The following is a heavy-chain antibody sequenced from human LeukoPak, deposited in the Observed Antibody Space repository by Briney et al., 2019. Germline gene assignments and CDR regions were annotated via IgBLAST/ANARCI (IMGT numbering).Heavy chain of an antibody. Sequence: PGGSLRLSCAASGFTFSTHWMTWVRQAPGKGLEWVANIGQDGTVKNYVDSLRARFTISRDNAKNPLYLLMDNLRAEDTALYFCARQSDIYSYAFDVWGQGTTVTVSS. CDR2: IGQDGTVK. J-gene: IGHJ6*02. CDR1: GFTFSTHW. CDR3: ARQSDIYSYAFDV. V-gene: IGHV3-7*01. D-gene: IGHD2-15*01.